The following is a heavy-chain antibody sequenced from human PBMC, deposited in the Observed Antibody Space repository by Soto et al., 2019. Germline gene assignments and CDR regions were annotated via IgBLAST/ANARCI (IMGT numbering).Heavy chain of an antibody. CDR2: VRSKANTYAT. Sequence: GGSLRLSCTDSGSTFSASTIRWVRQASGKGLEWIGRVRSKANTYATAYGASMKGKFTISRDDSENTAFLQMNSLKAEDTAVYFCTRQRLLWGPFDYWGQGT. CDR3: TRQRLLWGPFDY. CDR1: GSTFSAST. V-gene: IGHV3-73*01. D-gene: IGHD3-10*01. J-gene: IGHJ4*02.